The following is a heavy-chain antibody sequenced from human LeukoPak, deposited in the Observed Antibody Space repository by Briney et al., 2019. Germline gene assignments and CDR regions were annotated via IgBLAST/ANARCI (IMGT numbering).Heavy chain of an antibody. CDR1: GGTFSSYA. D-gene: IGHD5-18*01. CDR3: ARVHTAMAGDFAY. CDR2: IIPIFGTA. Sequence: SVKVSCKASGGTFSSYAISWVRQAPGQGLEWRGGIIPIFGTANYAQKFQGRVTITADKSTSTAYMELSSLRSEDTAVYYCARVHTAMAGDFAYWGQGTLVTVSS. V-gene: IGHV1-69*06. J-gene: IGHJ4*02.